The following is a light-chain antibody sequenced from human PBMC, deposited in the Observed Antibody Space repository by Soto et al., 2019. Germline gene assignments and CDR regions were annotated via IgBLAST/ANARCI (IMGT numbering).Light chain of an antibody. CDR1: QSVSSY. CDR3: QQRSNWYT. J-gene: IGKJ2*01. V-gene: IGKV3-11*01. CDR2: DAS. Sequence: VLTQSPATPSLSPGERATLSCRASQSVSSYLAWYQQKPGQAPRLLIYDASTRATGIPARFSGSGSGTDFTLTISSLEPEDFAVYYCQQRSNWYTFGQGTKLEIK.